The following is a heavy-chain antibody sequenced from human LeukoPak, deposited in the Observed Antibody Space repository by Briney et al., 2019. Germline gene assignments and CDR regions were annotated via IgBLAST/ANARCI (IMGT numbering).Heavy chain of an antibody. Sequence: GGSLRLSCAASGFTFSSYAMSWVRQAPGKGLEWVSAISGSGGNTYYADSVRGRFTISRDNSKNTLYLQMNSLRAEDTAVYYCAKVKKTWAAAGTGFDYWGQGTLVTVSS. CDR1: GFTFSSYA. J-gene: IGHJ4*02. V-gene: IGHV3-23*01. CDR3: AKVKKTWAAAGTGFDY. D-gene: IGHD6-13*01. CDR2: ISGSGGNT.